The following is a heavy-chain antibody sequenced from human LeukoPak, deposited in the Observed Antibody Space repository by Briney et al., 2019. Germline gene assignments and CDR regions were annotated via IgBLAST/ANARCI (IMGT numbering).Heavy chain of an antibody. Sequence: GGSLRLSCAASGFTFSSYSMNWVRQAPGKGLEWVSSISSSSSYIYYADSVKGRFTISRDNAKNSLYLQMNSLRAEDTAVYYCARDHPIPMVRGVIGGERRGYYYGMDVWGQGTTVTVSS. J-gene: IGHJ6*02. D-gene: IGHD3-10*01. CDR2: ISSSSSYI. CDR3: ARDHPIPMVRGVIGGERRGYYYGMDV. CDR1: GFTFSSYS. V-gene: IGHV3-21*01.